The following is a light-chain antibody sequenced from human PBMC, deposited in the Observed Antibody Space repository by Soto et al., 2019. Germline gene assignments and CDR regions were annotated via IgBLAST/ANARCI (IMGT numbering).Light chain of an antibody. CDR3: AAWDDTLNGVV. CDR1: SSNIGANA. V-gene: IGLV1-36*01. J-gene: IGLJ3*02. Sequence: QSVLTQPPSVSEAPRRRVTITCSGSSSNIGANAVNWYQQFPGKAPKLLIYYDDLLSSGVSDRFSASKSGTSASLAISGLQSEDEADYYCAAWDDTLNGVVFGEGTKLTVL. CDR2: YDD.